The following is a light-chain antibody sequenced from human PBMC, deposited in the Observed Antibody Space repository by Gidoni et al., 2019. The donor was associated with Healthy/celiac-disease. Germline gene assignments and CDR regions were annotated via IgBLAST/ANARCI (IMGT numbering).Light chain of an antibody. J-gene: IGLJ2*01. Sequence: QPALTQPASVSGSPGQSITISCTGTSSDVGGYNYVSWYQQHPGKAPKLMIYDVSNRPSGVSNRFSGSKSGNTASLTISGLQAEDEADYYCSSDTSSCTLDFGGGTKLTVL. V-gene: IGLV2-14*03. CDR1: SSDVGGYNY. CDR3: SSDTSSCTLD. CDR2: DVS.